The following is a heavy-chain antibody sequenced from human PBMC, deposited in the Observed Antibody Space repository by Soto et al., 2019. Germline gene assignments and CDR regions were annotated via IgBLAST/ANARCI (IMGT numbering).Heavy chain of an antibody. J-gene: IGHJ4*02. CDR3: AADQLYDSREAGFDY. CDR2: IVVCSGNT. Sequence: SLKVSCKDPGCPFTSFSAQWARQARVQRLAWIGWIVVCSGNTNYAQKFQERVTITRDMSTSTAYMELSSLRSEDTPLYYCAADQLYDSREAGFDYWGQGTLVTVS. D-gene: IGHD3-22*01. CDR1: GCPFTSFS. V-gene: IGHV1-58*01.